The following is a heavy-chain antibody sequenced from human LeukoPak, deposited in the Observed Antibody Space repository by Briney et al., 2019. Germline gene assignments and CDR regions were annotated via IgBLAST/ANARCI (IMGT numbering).Heavy chain of an antibody. J-gene: IGHJ4*02. D-gene: IGHD5-18*01. CDR3: ARTEDTAMAYYFDY. V-gene: IGHV3-48*03. CDR2: ISSSGSTI. CDR1: GFTFSSYA. Sequence: GGSLRLSCAASGFTFSSYAMSWVRQAPGKGLEWVSVISSSGSTIYYADSVKGRFTISRDNAKNSLYLQMNSLRAEDTAVYYCARTEDTAMAYYFDYWGQGTLVTVSS.